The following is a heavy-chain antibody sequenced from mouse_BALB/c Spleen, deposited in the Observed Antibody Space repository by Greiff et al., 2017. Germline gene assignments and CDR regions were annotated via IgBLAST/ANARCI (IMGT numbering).Heavy chain of an antibody. V-gene: IGHV2-9-2*01. CDR2: IWTGGGT. Sequence: VQLQESGPGLVAPSQSLSITCTVSGFSLTSYDISWIRQPPGKGLEWLGVIWTGGGTNYNSAFMSRLSISKNNSKSQVFLKMNSLQTDDTAIYYCVRDATVFDYWGQGTTLTVSS. CDR3: VRDATVFDY. D-gene: IGHD1-1*01. CDR1: GFSLTSYD. J-gene: IGHJ2*01.